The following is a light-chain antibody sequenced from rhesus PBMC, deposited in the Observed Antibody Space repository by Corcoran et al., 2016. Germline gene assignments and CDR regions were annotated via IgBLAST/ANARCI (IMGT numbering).Light chain of an antibody. Sequence: DIQMTQSPSSLSASVGDRLTITCRASENVNNYLHWYQQKPGKDPKLLIYAASNLQSGVPSRFSGSGSGTDYTFTISSLQPEDVASYYCQHSYGTPFTFGPGTKVDIK. V-gene: IGKV1-74*01. CDR2: AAS. J-gene: IGKJ3*01. CDR3: QHSYGTPFT. CDR1: ENVNNY.